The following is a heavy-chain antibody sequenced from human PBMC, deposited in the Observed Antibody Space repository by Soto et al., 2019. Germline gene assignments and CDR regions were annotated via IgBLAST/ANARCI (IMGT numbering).Heavy chain of an antibody. CDR1: GGTFSSYA. Sequence: SVKVSCKASGGTFSSYAISWVRQAPGQGLEWMGGIIPIFGTANYAQKFQGRVTITADESTSTAYMELSSLRSEDTAVYYCARDRLGYGGTNCYYYGMDVWGQGTTVTVSS. D-gene: IGHD4-17*01. CDR3: ARDRLGYGGTNCYYYGMDV. J-gene: IGHJ6*02. V-gene: IGHV1-69*13. CDR2: IIPIFGTA.